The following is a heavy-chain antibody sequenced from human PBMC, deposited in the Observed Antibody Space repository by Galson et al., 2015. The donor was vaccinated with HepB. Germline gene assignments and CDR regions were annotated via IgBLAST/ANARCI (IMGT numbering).Heavy chain of an antibody. Sequence: FLRLSCAAPGFTFSSYAMSWVRQAPGKGLEWISALNGNGISTYYAGAVKGRFIISRDNSKNTVYMEMKGLRAEDTAVYYCAREPPVWDYGGDRQGAEYFQRWGQGTLVIVSS. D-gene: IGHD4-23*01. CDR2: LNGNGIST. CDR3: AREPPVWDYGGDRQGAEYFQR. J-gene: IGHJ1*01. V-gene: IGHV3-23*01. CDR1: GFTFSSYA.